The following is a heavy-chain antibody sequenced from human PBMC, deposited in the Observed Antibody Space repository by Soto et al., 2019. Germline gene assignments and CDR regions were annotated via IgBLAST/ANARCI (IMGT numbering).Heavy chain of an antibody. J-gene: IGHJ4*02. CDR1: GFSLSTTGVG. Sequence: QITLKESGPTLVKPTQTLTLTCTFSGFSLSTTGVGVGWIRQPPGKALDWLALIYWYDDKRYSPSLKSRLSITKQATKNQEVLIKPILHTLGTATYAYEPASPVTTGSDFWGQGTLVTVSS. V-gene: IGHV2-5*01. CDR2: IYWYDDK. D-gene: IGHD4-17*01. CDR3: EPASPVTTGSDF.